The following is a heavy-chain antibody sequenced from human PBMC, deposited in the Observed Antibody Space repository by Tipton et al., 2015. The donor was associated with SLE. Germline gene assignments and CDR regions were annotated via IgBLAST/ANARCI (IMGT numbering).Heavy chain of an antibody. D-gene: IGHD6-13*01. CDR3: ARYGGGSWSLPNWFDP. V-gene: IGHV4-59*08. CDR2: MHYSGST. Sequence: TLSLTCTVSGGSISSYYWSWIRQPPGKGLDWIGYMHYSGSTNYNPSLKSRVTISEDTSRNQFSLKLSSVTAADTAVYYCARYGGGSWSLPNWFDPWGQGTLVTVSS. J-gene: IGHJ5*02. CDR1: GGSISSYY.